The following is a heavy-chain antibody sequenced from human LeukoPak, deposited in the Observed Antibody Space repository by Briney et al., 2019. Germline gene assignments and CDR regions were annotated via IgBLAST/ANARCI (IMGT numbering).Heavy chain of an antibody. J-gene: IGHJ5*02. CDR1: GYTLTDHY. CDR2: INPTNGFA. V-gene: IGHV1-2*02. CDR3: AKEGYSNGPDP. Sequence: ASVMVSCKASGYTLTDHYMHWLRQTRGHGLEWMGWINPTNGFAVYGQAFQGRVTMTRDTSISTVYMELTNLRSDDTGVYYCAKEGYSNGPDPWGPGSLVTVSS. D-gene: IGHD5-12*01.